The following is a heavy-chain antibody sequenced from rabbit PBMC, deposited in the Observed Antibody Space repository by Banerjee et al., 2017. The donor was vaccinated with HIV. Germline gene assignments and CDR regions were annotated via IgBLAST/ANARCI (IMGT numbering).Heavy chain of an antibody. J-gene: IGHJ2*01. CDR2: IYPGNEDT. Sequence: QSLEESGGDLVKPGASLTLTCTASGFSFSSGYYMCWVRQAPGKGLEWIACIYPGNEDTAYASWAKGRFTISKTSSTTVTLQMTSLTAADTATYFCARGYDDYGDYGAFDPWGQGTLVTVS. V-gene: IGHV1S40*01. CDR1: GFSFSSGYY. CDR3: ARGYDDYGDYGAFDP. D-gene: IGHD2-1*01.